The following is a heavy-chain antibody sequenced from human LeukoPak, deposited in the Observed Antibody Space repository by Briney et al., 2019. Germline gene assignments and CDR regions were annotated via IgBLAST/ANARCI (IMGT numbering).Heavy chain of an antibody. CDR2: IYYSGST. V-gene: IGHV4-34*01. Sequence: SETLSLTCAVYGGSFSGYYWSWIRQPPGKGLEWIGSIYYSGSTYYNPSLKSRVTISVDTSKNQFSLKLSSVAAADTAVYYCARGSGYDFGYYYGMDVWGQGTTVTVSS. CDR3: ARGSGYDFGYYYGMDV. CDR1: GGSFSGYY. D-gene: IGHD5-12*01. J-gene: IGHJ6*02.